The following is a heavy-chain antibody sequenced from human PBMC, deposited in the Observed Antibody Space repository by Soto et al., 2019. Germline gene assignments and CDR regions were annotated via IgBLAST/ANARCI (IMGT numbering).Heavy chain of an antibody. Sequence: GGSLRLSCAVSGFSVSNTYMSWVRQAPGKGLEWISVIYRGRATYYADSVKGRFTISRDDSRNTVYLQMNSLTTEDTAVYFCARDRSDSSRADSFDIWGQGTMVTVSS. CDR3: ARDRSDSSRADSFDI. CDR2: IYRGRAT. D-gene: IGHD6-25*01. V-gene: IGHV3-53*01. CDR1: GFSVSNTY. J-gene: IGHJ3*02.